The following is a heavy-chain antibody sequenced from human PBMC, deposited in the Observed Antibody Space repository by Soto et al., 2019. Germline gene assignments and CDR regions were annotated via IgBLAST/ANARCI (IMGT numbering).Heavy chain of an antibody. CDR3: ARVHYYDSSGYSH. CDR1: GFTFSWYS. D-gene: IGHD3-22*01. CDR2: ISSSSSYI. V-gene: IGHV3-21*01. J-gene: IGHJ4*02. Sequence: GGSLRLSCTASGFTFSWYSMNWVRQAPGKGLEWVSSISSSSSYIYYADSVKGRFTISRDNAKNSLYLQMNSLRAEDTAVYYCARVHYYDSSGYSHWGQGTLVTVSS.